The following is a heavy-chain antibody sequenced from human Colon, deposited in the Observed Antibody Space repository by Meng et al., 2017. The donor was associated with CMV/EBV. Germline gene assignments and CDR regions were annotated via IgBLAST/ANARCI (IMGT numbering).Heavy chain of an antibody. CDR1: GFTFNYFE. J-gene: IGHJ4*02. Sequence: GGSLRLSCAASGFTFNYFEMNWVRQAPGKGLEWVAYISSSGRDIYYADSVKGRFTISRDNAKNSLFLQMNSLRAEDSAVYYCAKEGVGRGDPFDYWGQGTLVTAPQ. CDR2: ISSSGRDI. V-gene: IGHV3-48*03. CDR3: AKEGVGRGDPFDY. D-gene: IGHD3-3*01.